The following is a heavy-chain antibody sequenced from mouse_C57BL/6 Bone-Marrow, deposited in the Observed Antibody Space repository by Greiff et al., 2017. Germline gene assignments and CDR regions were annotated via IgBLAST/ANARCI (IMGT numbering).Heavy chain of an antibody. CDR3: ARRNYGSFSYYFDY. J-gene: IGHJ2*01. V-gene: IGHV1-80*01. Sequence: VKLMESGAELVKPGASVKISCKASGYAFSSYWMNWVKQRPGKGLEWIGQIYPGDGDTNYNGKFKGKATLTADKSSSTAYMQLSSLTSEDSAVYFCARRNYGSFSYYFDYWGQGTTLTVSS. D-gene: IGHD1-1*01. CDR2: IYPGDGDT. CDR1: GYAFSSYW.